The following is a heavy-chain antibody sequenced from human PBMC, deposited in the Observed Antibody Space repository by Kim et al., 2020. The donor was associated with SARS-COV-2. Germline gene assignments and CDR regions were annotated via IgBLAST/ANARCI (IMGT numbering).Heavy chain of an antibody. J-gene: IGHJ4*02. CDR2: ISYDGSNQ. Sequence: GGSLRLSCAASGFTFSSFAMHWVRQAPDKGLEWVAVISYDGSNQYYADSVKGRFTISRDNSKNTLYLQMNSLRAEDTAVYYCARGGGGPFYYFYYWGQGT. CDR1: GFTFSSFA. CDR3: ARGGGGPFYYFYY. D-gene: IGHD3-10*01. V-gene: IGHV3-30-3*01.